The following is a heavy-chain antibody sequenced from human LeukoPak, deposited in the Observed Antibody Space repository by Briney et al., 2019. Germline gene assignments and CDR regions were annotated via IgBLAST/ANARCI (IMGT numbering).Heavy chain of an antibody. J-gene: IGHJ4*02. D-gene: IGHD3-22*01. CDR3: AKDGARWGVVVILDC. Sequence: QSGGSLRLSCAASGFTFSSYDMSWVRQAPGKGLEWVSDISGSGGSTYYADSVKGRFTISRDNSKNTLYLQMNSLRAEETAVDDGAKDGARWGVVVILDCWGQGTLVTVSS. CDR1: GFTFSSYD. CDR2: ISGSGGST. V-gene: IGHV3-23*01.